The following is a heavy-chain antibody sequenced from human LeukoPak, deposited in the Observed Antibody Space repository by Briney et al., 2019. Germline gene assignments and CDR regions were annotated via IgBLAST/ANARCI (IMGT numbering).Heavy chain of an antibody. CDR2: SYYPGST. V-gene: IGHV4-31*03. CDR1: GGSISSGGYF. D-gene: IGHD6-19*01. Sequence: SETLSLSCTVSGGSISSGGYFWAWIRQGPGMGLEWIGYSYYPGSTYLHPSLKSRVFISVDASKNQFSLRLTSVTAADTAVCYCARGEQWLVNYYYYGMDVWGQGTTVTVSS. CDR3: ARGEQWLVNYYYYGMDV. J-gene: IGHJ6*02.